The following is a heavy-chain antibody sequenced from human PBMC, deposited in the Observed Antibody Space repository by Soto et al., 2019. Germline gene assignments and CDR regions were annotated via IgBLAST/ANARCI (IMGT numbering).Heavy chain of an antibody. CDR1: GGSVSSYY. CDR2: MYYGGTS. Sequence: PSETLSLTCTVSGGSVSSYYWSWIRQPPGNGLEWIGYMYYGGTSHYNPSLKSRVTISIDTSENQFSLNLSSVTAADTAVYYCVRHAPGYCTSSRSCRPPPVTNAFDIWGQGTMVTVSS. J-gene: IGHJ3*02. D-gene: IGHD2-2*03. V-gene: IGHV4-59*08. CDR3: VRHAPGYCTSSRSCRPPPVTNAFDI.